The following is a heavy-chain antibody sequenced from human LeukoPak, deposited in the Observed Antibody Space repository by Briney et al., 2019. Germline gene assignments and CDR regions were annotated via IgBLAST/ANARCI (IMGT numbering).Heavy chain of an antibody. CDR2: ISYDVSNK. CDR3: ARAPPYYYDSSGSDY. V-gene: IGHV3-30-3*01. Sequence: GRSLRLSCAASGFTFSSYAMHWVRQAPGKGLEWVAVISYDVSNKYYADSVKGRFTISRDNSKNTLYLQMNSLRAEDTAVYYCARAPPYYYDSSGSDYWGQGTLVTVSS. CDR1: GFTFSSYA. J-gene: IGHJ4*02. D-gene: IGHD3-22*01.